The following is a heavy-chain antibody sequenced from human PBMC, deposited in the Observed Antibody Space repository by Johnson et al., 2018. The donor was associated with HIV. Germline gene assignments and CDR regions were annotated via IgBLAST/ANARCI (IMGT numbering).Heavy chain of an antibody. CDR2: ISYDGSNK. CDR3: AKEASGWYHAGDAFDI. CDR1: GFTFSSYG. V-gene: IGHV3-30*18. D-gene: IGHD6-19*01. J-gene: IGHJ3*02. Sequence: QVQLVESGGGVVQPGTSLRLSCAASGFTFSSYGIHWVRQAPGKGLEWVAVISYDGSNKYYADSVKGRFTISRDNSKNTLYLQMNSLRAEDTAVYYCAKEASGWYHAGDAFDIWGQGTMVTVSS.